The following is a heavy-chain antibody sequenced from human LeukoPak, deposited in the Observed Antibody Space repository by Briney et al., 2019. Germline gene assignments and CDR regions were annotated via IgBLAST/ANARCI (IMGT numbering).Heavy chain of an antibody. V-gene: IGHV4-59*01. CDR3: ARLVGVTRGFDY. CDR2: IYYSGST. CDR1: GGSISNYY. J-gene: IGHJ4*02. D-gene: IGHD1-26*01. Sequence: PSETLSLTCTVSGGSISNYYWNWIRQPPGKGLEWIGYIYYSGSTNYNPSPKSRVTISVDTSKNQFSPKLSSVTAADTAVYYCARLVGVTRGFDYWGQGTLVTVSS.